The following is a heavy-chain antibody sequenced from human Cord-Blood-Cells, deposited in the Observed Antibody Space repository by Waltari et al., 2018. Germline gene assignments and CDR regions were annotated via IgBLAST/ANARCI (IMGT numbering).Heavy chain of an antibody. V-gene: IGHV4-4*02. J-gene: IGHJ4*02. Sequence: GKQWIGEIYHSGSTNHNPSLKSRVTISVDKSKNQFSLKLSSVTAADTAVYYCAREEQQLRYFDYWGQGTLVTVSS. D-gene: IGHD6-13*01. CDR3: AREEQQLRYFDY. CDR2: IYHSGST.